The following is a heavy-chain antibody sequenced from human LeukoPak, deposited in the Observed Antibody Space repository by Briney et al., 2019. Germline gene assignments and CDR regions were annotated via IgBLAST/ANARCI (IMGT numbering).Heavy chain of an antibody. J-gene: IGHJ4*02. CDR1: GFTFSFYG. CDR3: AKDGTPGYCSSTSCYYFDY. Sequence: GGSLRLSCAASGFTFSFYGMNWVRQAPGKGLEWVSGITGAGHTYYADSVQGRFTIYRDNSKNTLYLQMNSLRAEDTAVYHCAKDGTPGYCSSTSCYYFDYWGQGTLVTVSS. CDR2: ITGAGHT. D-gene: IGHD2-2*03. V-gene: IGHV3-23*01.